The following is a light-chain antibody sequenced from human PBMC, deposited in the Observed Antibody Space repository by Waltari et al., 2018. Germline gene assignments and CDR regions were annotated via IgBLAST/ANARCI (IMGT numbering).Light chain of an antibody. CDR2: DTT. CDR3: FLSYSGARV. CDR1: TGAVTHGHS. J-gene: IGLJ3*02. V-gene: IGLV7-46*01. Sequence: QAVVTQEPSLTVSPGGTVTLTCGSSTGAVTHGHSPYWFQQKPGQAPKTLIYDTTDRHSWTPARFSGSLVGDKAALTLAGAQPEDEADYYCFLSYSGARVFGGGTKLTVL.